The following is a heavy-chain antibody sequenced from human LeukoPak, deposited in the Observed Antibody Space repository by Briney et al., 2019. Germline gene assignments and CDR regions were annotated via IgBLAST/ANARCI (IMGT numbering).Heavy chain of an antibody. CDR3: ARDGSFGRDV. J-gene: IGHJ6*02. CDR1: GFIFNSYG. Sequence: GGSLRLSCAASGFIFNSYGIHWVRQAPGKGLEWVAVIWYAESSRYYTDSVKGRFTISRDNSKKTVYLQMNSLRVEDTGVYYCARDGSFGRDVWGQGTTVTVSS. V-gene: IGHV3-33*01. D-gene: IGHD6-19*01. CDR2: IWYAESSR.